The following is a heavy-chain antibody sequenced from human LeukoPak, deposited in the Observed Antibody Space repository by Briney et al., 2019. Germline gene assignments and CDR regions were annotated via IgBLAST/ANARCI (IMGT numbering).Heavy chain of an antibody. J-gene: IGHJ4*02. V-gene: IGHV4-59*01. D-gene: IGHD6-19*01. CDR1: GVSITSYY. CDR3: ARVDSAVAIDY. CDR2: IYDSGST. Sequence: SETLSLTCSVSGVSITSYYWNWIRQPPGKGLEWIGYIYDSGSTNYNPPLKSRVTISVDTSKNQFSLKLRSVTAADTAVYYCARVDSAVAIDYWGQGILVTVSS.